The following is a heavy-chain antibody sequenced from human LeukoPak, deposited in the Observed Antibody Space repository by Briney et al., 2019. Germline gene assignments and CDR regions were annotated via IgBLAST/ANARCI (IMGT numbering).Heavy chain of an antibody. CDR1: GGSFSGYY. D-gene: IGHD4-17*01. V-gene: IGHV4-34*01. Sequence: PSETLSLTCAVYGGSFSGYYWSWIRQPPGKGLEWIGEINHGGSTNYNPSLKSRVTISVDTSKNQFSLKLSSVTAADTAVYYCARRWSYGDFLDYWGQGTLVTVSS. CDR3: ARRWSYGDFLDY. CDR2: INHGGST. J-gene: IGHJ4*02.